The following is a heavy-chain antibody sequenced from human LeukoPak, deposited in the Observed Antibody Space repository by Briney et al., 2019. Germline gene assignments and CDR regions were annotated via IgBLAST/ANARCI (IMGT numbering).Heavy chain of an antibody. Sequence: PSETLSLTCTVSGGSITGYYWSWIRQPPGKGLECIGYIYHSGSSNYNPSLKSRVTISVDTSKNQFSLKLTSVTAADTAVYYCARHYDYSSSWDPFDYWGQGTLVTVSS. D-gene: IGHD6-13*01. CDR2: IYHSGSS. V-gene: IGHV4-59*08. CDR1: GGSITGYY. J-gene: IGHJ4*02. CDR3: ARHYDYSSSWDPFDY.